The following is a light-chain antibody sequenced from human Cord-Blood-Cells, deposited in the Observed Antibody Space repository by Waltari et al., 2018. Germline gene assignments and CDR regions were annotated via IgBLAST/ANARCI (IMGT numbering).Light chain of an antibody. Sequence: DLVMTQSPDSLAVSLGERAPINCKSSQSVLYSSNNKNYLAWYQQKPGQPPKLLIYLASTRESGVPDRFSGSGSGTDFTLTISSLQAEDVAVYYCQQYYSTITFGQGTRLEIK. CDR2: LAS. J-gene: IGKJ5*01. V-gene: IGKV4-1*01. CDR3: QQYYSTIT. CDR1: QSVLYSSNNKNY.